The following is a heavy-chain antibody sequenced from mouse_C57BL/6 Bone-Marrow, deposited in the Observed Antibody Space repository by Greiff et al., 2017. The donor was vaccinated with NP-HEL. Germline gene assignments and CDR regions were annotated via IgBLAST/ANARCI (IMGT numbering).Heavy chain of an antibody. CDR1: GFNIKDDY. J-gene: IGHJ2*01. CDR2: IDPENGDT. D-gene: IGHD2-4*01. CDR3: TRGLRHYLHY. V-gene: IGHV14-4*01. Sequence: VQLQQSGAELVRPGASVKLSCTASGFNIKDDYMHWVKQRPEQGLEWIGWIDPENGDTEYASKFQGKATITADTSSNTAYLQLSSLTSEDTAVYYCTRGLRHYLHYWGQGTTLTVSS.